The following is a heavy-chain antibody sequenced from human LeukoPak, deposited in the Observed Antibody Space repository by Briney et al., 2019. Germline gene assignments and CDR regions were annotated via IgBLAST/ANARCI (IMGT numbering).Heavy chain of an antibody. J-gene: IGHJ6*02. D-gene: IGHD6-19*01. CDR2: MNPNSGNT. CDR1: GYTFTSYD. V-gene: IGHV1-8*01. CDR3: VRNGAVAGKYYYYGMDV. Sequence: ASVKVSCKASGYTFTSYDINWVRQATGQGLEWMGWMNPNSGNTGYAQKFQGRVTMTRNTSISTAYMELSSLRSEDTAVYYCVRNGAVAGKYYYYGMDVWGQGTTVTVSS.